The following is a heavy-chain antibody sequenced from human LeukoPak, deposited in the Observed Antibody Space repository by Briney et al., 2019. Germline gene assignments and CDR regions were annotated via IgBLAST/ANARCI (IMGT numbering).Heavy chain of an antibody. CDR2: IIPILGIA. V-gene: IGHV1-69*04. D-gene: IGHD2-2*01. Sequence: EASVKVSCKASGGTFSSYAISWVRQAPGQGLEWMGRIIPILGIANYAQKFQGRVTITADKSTSTAYMELSSLRSEDTAVYYCARADCSSTRCYLWAYYFDYWGQGTLVTVSS. J-gene: IGHJ4*02. CDR3: ARADCSSTRCYLWAYYFDY. CDR1: GGTFSSYA.